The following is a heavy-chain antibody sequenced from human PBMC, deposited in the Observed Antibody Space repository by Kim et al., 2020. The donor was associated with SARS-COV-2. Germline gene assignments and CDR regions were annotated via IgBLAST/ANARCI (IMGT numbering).Heavy chain of an antibody. CDR1: GFTFSSYS. CDR2: ISSSSSYI. CDR3: ARASCSSTSCSRFKN. J-gene: IGHJ4*02. D-gene: IGHD2-2*01. V-gene: IGHV3-21*01. Sequence: GGSLRLSCAASGFTFSSYSMNWVRQAPGKGLEWVSSISSSSSYIYYADSVKGRFTISRDNAKNSLYLQMNSLRAEDTAVYYCARASCSSTSCSRFKNWGQGTLVTVSS.